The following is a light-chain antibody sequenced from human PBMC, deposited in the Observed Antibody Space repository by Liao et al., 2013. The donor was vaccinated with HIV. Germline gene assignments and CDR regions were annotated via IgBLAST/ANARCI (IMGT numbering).Light chain of an antibody. V-gene: IGLV3-21*04. CDR1: NIGRKS. J-gene: IGLJ2*01. CDR2: EDK. Sequence: SYVLTQPPSVSVAPGKTASITCGGNNIGRKSVHWYQQKPGQAPVLLMYEDKKRPSGIPERFSGSSSGNTAALTISGTQAMDEADYYCQVWDSSSDLHVVFGGGTKLTVL. CDR3: QVWDSSSDLHVV.